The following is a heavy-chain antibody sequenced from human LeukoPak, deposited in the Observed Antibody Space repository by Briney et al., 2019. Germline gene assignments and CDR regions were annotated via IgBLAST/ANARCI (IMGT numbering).Heavy chain of an antibody. D-gene: IGHD3-22*01. CDR2: IIPIFGTA. V-gene: IGHV1-69*05. CDR1: LGTFSSYA. J-gene: IGHJ4*02. CDR3: ARDALGNYYDGSGYYLDY. Sequence: SVKVSCKASLGTFSSYAISWVRQAPGQGLEWMGRIIPIFGTANYAQKFQGRVTITTDESTSTAYMELSSLRSEDTAVYYCARDALGNYYDGSGYYLDYWGQGTLVTVSS.